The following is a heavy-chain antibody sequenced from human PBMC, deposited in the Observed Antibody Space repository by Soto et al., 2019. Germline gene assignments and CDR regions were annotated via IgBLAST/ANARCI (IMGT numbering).Heavy chain of an antibody. CDR3: ARGHSGGFYLNWFDP. V-gene: IGHV4-30-2*01. D-gene: IGHD3-22*01. Sequence: PSETLSLTCAVSGGSISSGDYFWNWIRQPPGRGLEWIGYISRIGSTFYNPSLKSRVTISGDRSKNQFSLRLSSVTDADTAVYYCARGHSGGFYLNWFDPWGQGTLVTVS. CDR1: GGSISSGDYF. J-gene: IGHJ5*02. CDR2: ISRIGST.